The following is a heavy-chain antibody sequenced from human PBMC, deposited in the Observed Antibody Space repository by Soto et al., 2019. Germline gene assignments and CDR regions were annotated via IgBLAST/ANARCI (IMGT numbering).Heavy chain of an antibody. D-gene: IGHD4-4*01. Sequence: ASVKVSCKASGYTFTSYAMHWVRQAPGQRLEWMGWINAGNGNTKYSQKFQGRVTITRDTSASTAYMELSSLRSEDTAVYYCARESYDYSNDHWFDPWGQGTLVTAPQ. V-gene: IGHV1-3*01. CDR2: INAGNGNT. CDR3: ARESYDYSNDHWFDP. CDR1: GYTFTSYA. J-gene: IGHJ5*02.